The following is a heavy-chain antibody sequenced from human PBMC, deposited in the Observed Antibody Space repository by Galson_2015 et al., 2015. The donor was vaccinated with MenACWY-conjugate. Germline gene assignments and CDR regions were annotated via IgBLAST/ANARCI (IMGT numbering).Heavy chain of an antibody. V-gene: IGHV3-74*01. CDR3: AARLLHSGGMDV. D-gene: IGHD3-10*01. CDR1: GFTFSSYW. Sequence: SLRLSCAASGFTFSSYWMHWVRQAPGKGLVWVSRINSDGSSTNYADSVKGRFTISRDNAKNTLYLQMNSLRAEDTAVYYCAARLLHSGGMDVWGQGTTVTVSS. CDR2: INSDGSST. J-gene: IGHJ6*02.